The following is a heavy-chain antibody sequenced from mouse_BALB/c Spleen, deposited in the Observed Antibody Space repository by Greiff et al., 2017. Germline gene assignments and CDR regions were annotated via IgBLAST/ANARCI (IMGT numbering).Heavy chain of an antibody. V-gene: IGHV1S81*02. CDR1: GYTFTSYY. J-gene: IGHJ2*01. Sequence: QVQLQQSGAELVKPGASVKLSCKASGYTFTSYYMYWVKQRPGQGLEWIGEINPSNGGTNFNEKFKSKATLTVDKSSSTAYMQISSLTSGDSAVYYWTRGDDGFDYWGQGTTLTGSS. CDR3: TRGDDGFDY. CDR2: INPSNGGT.